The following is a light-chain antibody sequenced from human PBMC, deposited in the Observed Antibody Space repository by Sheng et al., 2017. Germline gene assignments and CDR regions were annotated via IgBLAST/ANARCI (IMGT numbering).Light chain of an antibody. Sequence: EIVLTQSPATLSLSPGERATLSCRASQSVNRHLAWYQQRPGQAPRLLISDASNRATGIPPRFSGSGSGTDFTLTISSLEPEDFAVYYCQQRNSWPPVTFGQGTKVEIK. V-gene: IGKV3-11*01. CDR1: QSVNRH. J-gene: IGKJ1*01. CDR2: DAS. CDR3: QQRNSWPPVT.